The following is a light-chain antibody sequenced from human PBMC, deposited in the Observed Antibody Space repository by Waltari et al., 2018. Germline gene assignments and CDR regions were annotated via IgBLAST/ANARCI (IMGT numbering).Light chain of an antibody. V-gene: IGLV3-21*04. Sequence: SYVVTQPPSVSVAPGETATITCGGDNIGTYSVHWYQQQAGQAPVLVILYDRDRPSGIPDRFSGSNSGNTATLTISRVEAGDEARYYCHVWHPHVGPGVFGTGTEVTVL. CDR1: NIGTYS. J-gene: IGLJ1*01. CDR3: HVWHPHVGPGV. CDR2: YDR.